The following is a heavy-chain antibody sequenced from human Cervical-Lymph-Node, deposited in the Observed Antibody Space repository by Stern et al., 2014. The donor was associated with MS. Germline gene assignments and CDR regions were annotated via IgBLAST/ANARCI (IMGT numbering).Heavy chain of an antibody. V-gene: IGHV4-39*01. CDR1: GGSISRSTYY. D-gene: IGHD5-12*01. CDR3: ARHDGWLPHY. J-gene: IGHJ4*02. Sequence: QVQLQESGPGLVKPSETLSLTCSVSGGSISRSTYYWGWIRQPPGKGLEWIGSIYYSGTTYSNPSLKSRVTIHTYTNQFSLRLTSVTAADTAVYYCARHDGWLPHYWSQGTLVTVSS. CDR2: IYYSGTT.